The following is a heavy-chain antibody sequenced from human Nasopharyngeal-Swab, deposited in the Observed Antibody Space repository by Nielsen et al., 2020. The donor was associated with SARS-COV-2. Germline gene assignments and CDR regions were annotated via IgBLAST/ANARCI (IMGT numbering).Heavy chain of an antibody. Sequence: GESLKISCAASGFTFSGSAMHWVRQASGKGLEWVGRIRSKANSYATAYAASVKGRSTISRDDSKNTAYLQMNSLKTEDTAVYYCTRHTQYCSGGSCYPRFDPWGQGTLVTVSS. CDR3: TRHTQYCSGGSCYPRFDP. CDR2: IRSKANSYAT. V-gene: IGHV3-73*01. D-gene: IGHD2-15*01. J-gene: IGHJ5*02. CDR1: GFTFSGSA.